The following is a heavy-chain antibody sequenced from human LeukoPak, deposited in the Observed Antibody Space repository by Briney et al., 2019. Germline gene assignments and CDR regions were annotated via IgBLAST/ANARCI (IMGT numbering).Heavy chain of an antibody. CDR1: GGSFSGYY. CDR3: ARAPTRKFIAAAGTYYYGMDV. Sequence: PSETLSLTCAVYGGSFSGYYWSWIRQPPGKGLEWIGEINHSGSTNYNPSLKSRVTISVDTSKNQFSLKLSSVTAADTAVYYCARAPTRKFIAAAGTYYYGMDVWGQGTTVTVSS. CDR2: INHSGST. J-gene: IGHJ6*02. D-gene: IGHD6-13*01. V-gene: IGHV4-34*01.